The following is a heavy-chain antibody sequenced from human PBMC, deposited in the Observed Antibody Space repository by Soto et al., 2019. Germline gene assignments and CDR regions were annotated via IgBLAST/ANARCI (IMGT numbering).Heavy chain of an antibody. CDR1: DGSVSSGSYY. CDR3: AREGYYDSSGYIDY. V-gene: IGHV4-61*01. Sequence: PSETLSLTCTVSDGSVSSGSYYWSWIRQPPGKGLEWIGYIYYSGSTNYNPSLKSRVTISVDTSKNQFSLKLSSVTAADTAVYYCAREGYYDSSGYIDYWGQGTLVTVSS. J-gene: IGHJ4*02. CDR2: IYYSGST. D-gene: IGHD3-22*01.